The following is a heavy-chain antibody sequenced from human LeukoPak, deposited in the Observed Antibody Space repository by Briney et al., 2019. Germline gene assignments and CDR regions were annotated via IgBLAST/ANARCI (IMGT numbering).Heavy chain of an antibody. CDR3: ARDPGSSGWYYFDY. CDR1: GGSISIYY. V-gene: IGHV4-59*13. CDR2: IYYSGST. J-gene: IGHJ4*02. Sequence: SETLSLTCTVSGGSISIYYWSWIRQPPGKGLECIGYIYYSGSTNYNPSLKSRVTISVDTSKNQFSLKLSSVTAADTAVYYCARDPGSSGWYYFDYWGQGTLVTVSS. D-gene: IGHD6-19*01.